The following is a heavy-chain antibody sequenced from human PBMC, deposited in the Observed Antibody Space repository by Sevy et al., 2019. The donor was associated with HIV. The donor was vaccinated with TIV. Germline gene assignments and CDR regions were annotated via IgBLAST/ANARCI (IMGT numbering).Heavy chain of an antibody. J-gene: IGHJ3*02. D-gene: IGHD6-13*01. V-gene: IGHV5-51*01. Sequence: GESLKISCKGSGYSFTSYWIGWVRQMPGKGLEWMGIIYPGDPDTRYSPSFQGQVTISADKSISTAYLQWSSRKASDTAMYYCARMAAARGDAFDIWGQGTMVTVSS. CDR3: ARMAAARGDAFDI. CDR2: IYPGDPDT. CDR1: GYSFTSYW.